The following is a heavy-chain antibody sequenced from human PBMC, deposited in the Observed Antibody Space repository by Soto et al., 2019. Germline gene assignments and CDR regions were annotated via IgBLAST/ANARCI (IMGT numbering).Heavy chain of an antibody. CDR3: ARGVKYGAYSRWFDP. CDR1: GNTFTHYD. V-gene: IGHV1-8*01. CDR2: RNPNSGDT. D-gene: IGHD4-17*01. Sequence: ASVKVSRKASGNTFTHYDINWVRQATGQGLEYLGWRNPNSGDTAYVQKFQGRVTMTWDTSITTAYMELRSLRSEDTAVYFCARGVKYGAYSRWFDPWGQGTLVTVSS. J-gene: IGHJ5*02.